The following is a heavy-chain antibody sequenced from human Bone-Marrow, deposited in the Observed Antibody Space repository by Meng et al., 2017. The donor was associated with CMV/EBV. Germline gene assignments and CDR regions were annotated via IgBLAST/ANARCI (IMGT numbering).Heavy chain of an antibody. CDR1: GFNFSSYW. D-gene: IGHD2-2*01. J-gene: IGHJ3*02. CDR3: ASLTCSTPTCHWAAFDI. CDR2: IRQDGSEK. Sequence: GGSLRLSCAVSGFNFSSYWMTWVRQAPGKGLEWVANIRQDGSEKYYVDSVKGRFTIFRDNAESSLYLQMNSLRAEDTAVYYCASLTCSTPTCHWAAFDIWGQGTLVTVSS. V-gene: IGHV3-7*01.